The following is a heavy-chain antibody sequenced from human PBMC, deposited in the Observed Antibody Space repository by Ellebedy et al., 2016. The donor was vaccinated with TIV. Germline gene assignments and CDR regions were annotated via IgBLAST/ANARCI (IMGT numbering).Heavy chain of an antibody. CDR3: ATSKLYLDTSGYFDY. CDR2: ISAYNGNT. J-gene: IGHJ4*02. V-gene: IGHV1-18*04. CDR1: DNSFTRFG. Sequence: AASVKVSCKAYDNSFTRFGFTWVRQAPGQGLEWMGWISAYNGNTKYAQMFQDRFTMTTDTSTKPVYMELRSLRSDYPALYYCATSKLYLDTSGYFDYWGQGTLVTVSS. D-gene: IGHD3-22*01.